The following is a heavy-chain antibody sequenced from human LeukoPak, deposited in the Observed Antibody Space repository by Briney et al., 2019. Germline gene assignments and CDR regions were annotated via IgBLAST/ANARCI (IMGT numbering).Heavy chain of an antibody. Sequence: SETLSLTCTVSGGSISSYYWSWIRQPPGKGLEWIGYIYYSGSTNYNPSLKSRVTISVGTSKNQFSLKLSSVTAADTAVYYCARDRSILDAFDIWGQGTMVTVSS. J-gene: IGHJ3*02. D-gene: IGHD3-10*01. CDR1: GGSISSYY. CDR3: ARDRSILDAFDI. CDR2: IYYSGST. V-gene: IGHV4-59*01.